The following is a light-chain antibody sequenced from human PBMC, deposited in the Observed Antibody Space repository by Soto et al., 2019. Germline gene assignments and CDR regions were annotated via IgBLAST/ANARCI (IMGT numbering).Light chain of an antibody. Sequence: DIQITQSPSTLSASGGDRVTITCRASQSISSWLAWYQQKPGKAPKLLIYKASSLESGVPSRFSGSGSGTEFTLTISRLQPADFATYYCQQYNSFRTFGQGSKVDIK. CDR3: QQYNSFRT. CDR1: QSISSW. CDR2: KAS. V-gene: IGKV1-5*03. J-gene: IGKJ1*01.